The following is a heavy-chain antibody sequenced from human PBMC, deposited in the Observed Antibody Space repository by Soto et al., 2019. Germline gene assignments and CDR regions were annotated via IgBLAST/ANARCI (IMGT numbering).Heavy chain of an antibody. J-gene: IGHJ4*02. CDR2: ISSSSSTI. D-gene: IGHD4-4*01. CDR3: ARVHYSIHFDY. Sequence: GGSLRLSCAASGFTFSTYSMNWVRQAPGKGLEWVSYISSSSSTIYYADSVKGRFTISRDNAKNSLYLQMNSLRAEDTAVYYCARVHYSIHFDYWGQGTLVTVSS. V-gene: IGHV3-48*01. CDR1: GFTFSTYS.